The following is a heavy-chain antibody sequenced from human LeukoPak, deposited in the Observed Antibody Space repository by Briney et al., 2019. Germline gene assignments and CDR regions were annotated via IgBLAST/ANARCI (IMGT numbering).Heavy chain of an antibody. CDR3: AGVGSSGWFINYYFDY. Sequence: GASVKVSCKASGYTFTSYDINWVRQATGQGLEWMGWMNPNSGNTGYAQKFQGRVTMTRNTSISTAYMELSSLRSEDTAVYYCAGVGSSGWFINYYFDYWGQGTLVTVSS. J-gene: IGHJ4*02. CDR2: MNPNSGNT. V-gene: IGHV1-8*01. D-gene: IGHD6-19*01. CDR1: GYTFTSYD.